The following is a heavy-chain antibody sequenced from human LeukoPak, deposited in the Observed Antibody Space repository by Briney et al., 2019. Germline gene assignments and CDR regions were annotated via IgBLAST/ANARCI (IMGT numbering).Heavy chain of an antibody. Sequence: GRSLRLSCAATGFTFSNYAIHWGRQAPGKGLEWVAFISDDGSRQHYADSVKGRFTIPRDNSKNTLYLQMNSLRAEDTAVYYCAKCTTRNTQYPIDYWGQGTLVTVSS. D-gene: IGHD4-17*01. CDR1: GFTFSNYA. V-gene: IGHV3-30-3*02. CDR3: AKCTTRNTQYPIDY. CDR2: ISDDGSRQ. J-gene: IGHJ4*02.